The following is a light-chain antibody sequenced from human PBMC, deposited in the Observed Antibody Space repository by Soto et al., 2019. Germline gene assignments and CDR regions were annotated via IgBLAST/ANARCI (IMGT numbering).Light chain of an antibody. J-gene: IGLJ3*02. CDR3: AAWDHSLKGVV. V-gene: IGLV1-44*01. CDR2: NTY. CDR1: SSNIGSHT. Sequence: QSVLTQPPSASGTPGQRVTISCSGISSNIGSHTVNLYQQLPGTAPRLLIYNTYYRPSGVPDRFSGSKSGTSAALAISGLQYEEEADYYCAAWDHSLKGVVFGGGTKLTVL.